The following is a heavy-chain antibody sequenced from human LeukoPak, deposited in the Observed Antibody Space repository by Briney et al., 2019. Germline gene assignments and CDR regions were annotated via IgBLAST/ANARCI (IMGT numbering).Heavy chain of an antibody. Sequence: GGSLRLSCAASGFTFSNYAMNWVRQAPGKGLEWISAISGSGGSTYYADSVKGRFTISRDNSKNTLYLQMNSLRAEDTAVYYCAKRGRGDYDILTGYYLDYWGQGTLVTVSS. D-gene: IGHD3-9*01. CDR1: GFTFSNYA. J-gene: IGHJ4*02. CDR2: ISGSGGST. V-gene: IGHV3-23*01. CDR3: AKRGRGDYDILTGYYLDY.